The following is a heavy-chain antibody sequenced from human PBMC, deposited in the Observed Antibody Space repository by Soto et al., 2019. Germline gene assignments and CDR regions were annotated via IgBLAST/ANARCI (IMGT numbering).Heavy chain of an antibody. CDR3: ARDGSRPGYYYYMDV. J-gene: IGHJ6*03. V-gene: IGHV3-48*02. CDR2: SSSSSSTI. D-gene: IGHD2-15*01. CDR1: GFTVSSYS. Sequence: LRNTGASCGFTVSSYSMNLVSQNQGKGLEWVSYSSSSSSTIYYADSVKGRFTISRDNAKNSLYLQMNSLRDEDTAVYYCARDGSRPGYYYYMDVCGKGTTVTVSS.